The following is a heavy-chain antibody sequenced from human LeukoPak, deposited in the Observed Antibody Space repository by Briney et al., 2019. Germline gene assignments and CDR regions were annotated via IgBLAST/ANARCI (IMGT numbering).Heavy chain of an antibody. Sequence: TSETLSLTCTVSGGSISSYYWSWTRQPAGKGLEWIGRIYTSGSTNYNPSLKSRVTISVDKSKNQFSLKLSSVTAADTAVYYCARDQGSSWYRMAFDYWGQGTLVTVSS. CDR1: GGSISSYY. CDR3: ARDQGSSWYRMAFDY. CDR2: IYTSGST. J-gene: IGHJ4*02. D-gene: IGHD6-13*01. V-gene: IGHV4-4*07.